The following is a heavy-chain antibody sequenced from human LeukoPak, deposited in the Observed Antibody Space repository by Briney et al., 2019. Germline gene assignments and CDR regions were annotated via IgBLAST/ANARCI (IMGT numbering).Heavy chain of an antibody. CDR1: GFTFSDYY. Sequence: PGGSLRLSCTASGFTFSDYYMSWIRQAPGKGLEWVSYISSSGSTIYYADSVKGRFTISRDNAKNSLYLQMNSLKAEDTAVYYCARRRDLYYFDYWGQGTLVTVSS. J-gene: IGHJ4*02. V-gene: IGHV3-11*01. CDR3: ARRRDLYYFDY. CDR2: ISSSGSTI.